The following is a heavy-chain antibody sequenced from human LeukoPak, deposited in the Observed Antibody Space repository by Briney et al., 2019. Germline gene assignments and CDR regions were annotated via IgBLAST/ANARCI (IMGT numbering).Heavy chain of an antibody. V-gene: IGHV1-2*02. CDR3: ARYVGATTDAFDI. Sequence: ASVKVSCKASGYTFTCYYMHWVRQAPGQGLEWMGWINPNSGGTNYAQKFQGRVTMTRDTSISTAYMELSRLRSDDTAVYYCARYVGATTDAFDIWGQGTMVTVSS. J-gene: IGHJ3*02. CDR1: GYTFTCYY. CDR2: INPNSGGT. D-gene: IGHD1-26*01.